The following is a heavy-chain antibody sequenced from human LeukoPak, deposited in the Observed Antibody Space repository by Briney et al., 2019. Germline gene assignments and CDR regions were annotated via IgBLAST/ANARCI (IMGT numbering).Heavy chain of an antibody. CDR3: ARAYYDFWSGYLGDY. Sequence: ASVKVSCKASGYTFTGYYMHWVRQAPGQGLEWMGIINPSGGSTSYAQKFQGRVTMTRDTSTSTVYMELSSLRSEDTAVYYCARAYYDFWSGYLGDYWGQGTLVTVSS. J-gene: IGHJ4*02. CDR2: INPSGGST. V-gene: IGHV1-46*01. CDR1: GYTFTGYY. D-gene: IGHD3-3*01.